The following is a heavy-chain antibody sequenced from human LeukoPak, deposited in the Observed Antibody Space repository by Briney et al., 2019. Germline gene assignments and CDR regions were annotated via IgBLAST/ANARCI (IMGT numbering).Heavy chain of an antibody. Sequence: SETLSLTCAVYGGSFRGYYWSWIRQPPGKGLEWIGEINHSGSTNYNPSLKSRVTISLDTSKNQFSRKLSSVPAADTAVYYCARGRMGHYGSGIHWGQGTLVTVSS. V-gene: IGHV4-34*01. D-gene: IGHD3-10*01. CDR1: GGSFRGYY. CDR2: INHSGST. J-gene: IGHJ4*02. CDR3: ARGRMGHYGSGIH.